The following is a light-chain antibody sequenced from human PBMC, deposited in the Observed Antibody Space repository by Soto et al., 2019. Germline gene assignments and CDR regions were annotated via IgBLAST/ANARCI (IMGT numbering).Light chain of an antibody. CDR2: AAS. CDR1: QSISSY. CDR3: QQSYSTLRT. V-gene: IGKV1-39*01. J-gene: IGKJ3*01. Sequence: IRMTQSPSSLSASTGDRVTITCRASQSISSYLNWYQQKPGKAPKLLIYAASSLQSGVPSRFSGSGSGTDFTLTISSLQPEDFATYYCQQSYSTLRTFGPGTKVD.